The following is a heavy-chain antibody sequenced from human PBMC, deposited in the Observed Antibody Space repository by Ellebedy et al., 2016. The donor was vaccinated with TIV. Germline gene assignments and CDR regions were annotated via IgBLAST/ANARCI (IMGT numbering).Heavy chain of an antibody. Sequence: SQTLSLTCXVSGGSISSGGYSWSWIRQPPGKGLEWIGYIYHSGSTYYNPSLKSRVTISVDRSKNQFSLKLSSVTAADTAVYYCARTHYDILTGQYYGMDVWGQGTTVTVSS. J-gene: IGHJ6*02. CDR2: IYHSGST. D-gene: IGHD3-9*01. V-gene: IGHV4-30-2*01. CDR3: ARTHYDILTGQYYGMDV. CDR1: GGSISSGGYS.